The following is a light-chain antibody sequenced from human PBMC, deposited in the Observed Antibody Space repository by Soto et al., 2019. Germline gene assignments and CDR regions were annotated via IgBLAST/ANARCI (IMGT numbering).Light chain of an antibody. Sequence: DIQMTQSPSTLSGSVGDRVTITCRASQSVSGFLHWYQQKPGKAPKLLIYVASSLQSGVPTRFSGSGSGTDFTLTISGLEAEDFATYYCHQSYSTPQTFGQGTKVDNK. CDR2: VAS. CDR1: QSVSGF. V-gene: IGKV1-39*01. J-gene: IGKJ1*01. CDR3: HQSYSTPQT.